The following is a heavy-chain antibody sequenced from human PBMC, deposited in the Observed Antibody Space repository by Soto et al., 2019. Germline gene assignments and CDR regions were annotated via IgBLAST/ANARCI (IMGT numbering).Heavy chain of an antibody. J-gene: IGHJ4*02. CDR2: ISSSSSTI. CDR3: ARGYDFWSGYYTVYYFDY. Sequence: AGGSLRLSCAASGFTFSSYSMNWVRQAPGKGLEWVSYISSSSSTIYYADSVKGRFTISRDNAKNSLYLQMNSLRDEDTAVYYCARGYDFWSGYYTVYYFDYWGQGTLVTVSS. V-gene: IGHV3-48*02. CDR1: GFTFSSYS. D-gene: IGHD3-3*01.